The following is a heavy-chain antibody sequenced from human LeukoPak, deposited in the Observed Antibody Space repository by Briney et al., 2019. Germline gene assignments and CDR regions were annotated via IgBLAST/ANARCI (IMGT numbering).Heavy chain of an antibody. Sequence: ASVKVSCKPSGYTFTGYFLHWVRQAPGQGLEWMGWINPNTGGTNYAQRFQGRVSMTRDTSISTAYMELNRLRSDDTAVYYCARGRDSDSWYFDWFDPWGHGTLVTVSS. V-gene: IGHV1-2*02. CDR3: ARGRDSDSWYFDWFDP. J-gene: IGHJ5*02. CDR2: INPNTGGT. CDR1: GYTFTGYF. D-gene: IGHD6-13*01.